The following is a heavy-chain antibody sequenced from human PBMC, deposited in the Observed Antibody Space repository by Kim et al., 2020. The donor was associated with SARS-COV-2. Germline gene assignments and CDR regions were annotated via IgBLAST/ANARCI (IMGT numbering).Heavy chain of an antibody. V-gene: IGHV1-2*06. CDR2: INPNSGGT. CDR3: ARDLGVWGMDV. CDR1: GYTFIAYY. J-gene: IGHJ6*02. Sequence: ASVKVSCKASGYTFIAYYIHWVRQAPGQGLEWMGRINPNSGGTDYAQSFQGRVTMTRDTSISTAYMDLSRLKSDDTAVYFCARDLGVWGMDVWGQGTTVTVSS. D-gene: IGHD3-16*01.